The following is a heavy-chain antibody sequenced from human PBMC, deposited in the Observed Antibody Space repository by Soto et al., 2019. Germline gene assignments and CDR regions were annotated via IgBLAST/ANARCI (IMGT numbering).Heavy chain of an antibody. V-gene: IGHV3-7*01. CDR2: IKQDGSEK. CDR3: EKIRSAGEPDY. CDR1: GFTFITYW. J-gene: IGHJ4*02. Sequence: GGSLRLSCAASGFTFITYWMSWVRQAPGKGLEWVANIKQDGSEKHYVDSVRGRFTISRDNAKNSLFLQMNSLRAEDTAVYYCEKIRSAGEPDYWGQGTLVTVSS.